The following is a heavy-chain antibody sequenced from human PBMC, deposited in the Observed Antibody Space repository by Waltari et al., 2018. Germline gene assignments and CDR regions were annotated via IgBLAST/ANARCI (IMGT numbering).Heavy chain of an antibody. V-gene: IGHV5-10-1*03. J-gene: IGHJ6*02. CDR2: IDPSDSYT. CDR1: GYPVSSDW. D-gene: IGHD2-21*02. Sequence: EVQLVQSGAEVKTPGESRRISCKGSGYPVSSDWITWVRRMPGEGLEWRGKIDPSDSYTSYSPSFEGHVTISADKSINTAYLQWNSLKASDTAMYYCTTGTVVVTSNPYGMDVWGQGTTVTVSS. CDR3: TTGTVVVTSNPYGMDV.